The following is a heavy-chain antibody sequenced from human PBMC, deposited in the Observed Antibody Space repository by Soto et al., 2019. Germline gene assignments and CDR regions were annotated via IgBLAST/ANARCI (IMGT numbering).Heavy chain of an antibody. J-gene: IGHJ3*02. V-gene: IGHV4-59*01. CDR3: ARATVTHYYYSNGTPSWAFYI. Sequence: SETLSLTCTVSAGSIISYYWSWILQPPWKGLEWIGYIYYSGSTNYNPSLKSRVTISVDTSKNQFSLKLSSVTAADTAVYYCARATVTHYYYSNGTPSWAFYIWGHGTMVTVSS. CDR1: AGSIISYY. D-gene: IGHD3-22*01. CDR2: IYYSGST.